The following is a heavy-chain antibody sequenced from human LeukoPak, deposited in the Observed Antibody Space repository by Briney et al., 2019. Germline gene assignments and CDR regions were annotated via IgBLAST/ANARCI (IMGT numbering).Heavy chain of an antibody. CDR2: ISSSSSYI. J-gene: IGHJ6*02. CDR3: ARVSRWPIHYYYGMDV. D-gene: IGHD4-23*01. V-gene: IGHV3-21*01. Sequence: GGSLRLSCAASGFTFSSYSMNWVRQAPGKGLEWVSSISSSSSYIYYADSVKGRFTISRDNAKNSLYLQMNSLRAEDTAVYYCARVSRWPIHYYYGMDVWGQGTTVTVSS. CDR1: GFTFSSYS.